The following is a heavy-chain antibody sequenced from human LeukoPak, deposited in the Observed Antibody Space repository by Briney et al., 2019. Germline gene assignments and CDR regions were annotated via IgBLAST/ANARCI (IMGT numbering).Heavy chain of an antibody. CDR1: GYTFTSYG. CDR3: ARSGGIVVGSFDV. J-gene: IGHJ3*01. V-gene: IGHV1-18*01. D-gene: IGHD3-22*01. CDR2: ISAYNGNT. Sequence: GASVKVSCTASGYTFTSYGFSWVRQAPGQGLEWMGWISAYNGNTNSAQKLQGRVTMTTDTSTSTAYMELKNLRSDDTAVYYCARSGGIVVGSFDVWGQGTMVTVSS.